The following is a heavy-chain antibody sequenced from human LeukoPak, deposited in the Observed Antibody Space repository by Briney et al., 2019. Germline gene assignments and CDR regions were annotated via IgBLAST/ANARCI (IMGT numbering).Heavy chain of an antibody. CDR1: GFTFSSYA. D-gene: IGHD6-19*01. J-gene: IGHJ4*02. V-gene: IGHV3-30-3*01. CDR3: ASTGYSSGWYSDY. CDR2: ISYDGSNK. Sequence: GRSLRLSCAASGFTFSSYAMHWVRQAPGKGLEWVAVISYDGSNKYYADSVKGRFTISRDNSKNTLYLQMNSLRAEDTAVYYCASTGYSSGWYSDYWGQGTLVTVSS.